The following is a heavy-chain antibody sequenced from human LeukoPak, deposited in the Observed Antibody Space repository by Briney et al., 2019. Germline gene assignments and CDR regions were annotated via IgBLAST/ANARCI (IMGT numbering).Heavy chain of an antibody. Sequence: PGGSLRLSCAASGFTVSSNYMSWVRQAPGKGLEWVSVIYSGGSTYYADSVKGRFTISRDNSKNTLYLQMNSLRAEDTAVYYCAKDFSAAGEEGMHYWGQGTLVAVSS. CDR2: IYSGGST. J-gene: IGHJ4*02. CDR1: GFTVSSNY. D-gene: IGHD6-13*01. CDR3: AKDFSAAGEEGMHY. V-gene: IGHV3-53*05.